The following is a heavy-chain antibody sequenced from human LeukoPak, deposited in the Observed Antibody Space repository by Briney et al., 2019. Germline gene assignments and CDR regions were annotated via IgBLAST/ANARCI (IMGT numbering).Heavy chain of an antibody. CDR1: GGTFSSYA. CDR3: ATGIAVDVVWYMDV. J-gene: IGHJ6*03. CDR2: IIPIFGTA. V-gene: IGHV1-69*13. Sequence: SVKVSCKASGGTFSSYAISWARQAPGQGLEWMGGIIPIFGTANYAQKFQGRVTITADESTSTAYMELSSLRSEDTAVYYCATGIAVDVVWYMDVWGKGTTVTVSS. D-gene: IGHD6-19*01.